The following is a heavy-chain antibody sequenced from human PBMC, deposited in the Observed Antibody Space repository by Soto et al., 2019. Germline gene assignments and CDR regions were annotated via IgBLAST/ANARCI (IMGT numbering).Heavy chain of an antibody. CDR1: GFTFNSYA. D-gene: IGHD3-3*01. CDR3: AKSGTYWTGYPADH. CDR2: ISGSGASS. J-gene: IGHJ5*02. V-gene: IGHV3-23*01. Sequence: WESLRLPCAASGFTFNSYARSWVRQAPGRGLEWVFGISGSGASSYYADSVKGRITVSRDTSKQTLYLKMSGVRAEDTAMYYCAKSGTYWTGYPADHWGEGTLVTVS.